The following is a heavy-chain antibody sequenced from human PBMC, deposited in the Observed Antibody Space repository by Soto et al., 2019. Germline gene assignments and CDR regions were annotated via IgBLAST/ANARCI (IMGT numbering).Heavy chain of an antibody. CDR2: INPNSGNT. J-gene: IGHJ4*02. D-gene: IGHD3-3*01. CDR1: GYTFTGYY. Sequence: ASVKVSCKASGYTFTGYYMHWVRQAPGQGLEWMGWINPNSGNTGYAQKFQGRVTMTRNTSISTAYMELSSLRSEDTAVYYCARSRGLRFLEWPYWGQGTLVTVSS. V-gene: IGHV1-8*02. CDR3: ARSRGLRFLEWPY.